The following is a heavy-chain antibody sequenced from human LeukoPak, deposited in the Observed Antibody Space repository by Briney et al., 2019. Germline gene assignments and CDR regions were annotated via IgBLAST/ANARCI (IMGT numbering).Heavy chain of an antibody. Sequence: GGSLRLSCAASGFTFATYAMSWVRQAPGKGLEWVSVISGSGGGTYYADSVKGRFTISRDNSKSTLYLQMNGLRAEDTAVYYCAKGPDGVFDHWGQGTPVTVSS. D-gene: IGHD3-16*01. J-gene: IGHJ4*02. V-gene: IGHV3-23*01. CDR3: AKGPDGVFDH. CDR2: ISGSGGGT. CDR1: GFTFATYA.